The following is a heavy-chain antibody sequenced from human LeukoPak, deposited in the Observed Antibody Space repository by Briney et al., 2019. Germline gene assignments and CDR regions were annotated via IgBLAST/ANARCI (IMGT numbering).Heavy chain of an antibody. CDR2: IYTSGST. CDR1: GGSISSGSYY. Sequence: SETLSLTCTVSGGSISSGSYYWSWIRQPAGKGLEWIGRIYTSGSTNYNPSLKSRVTISVDTSKNQFSLKLSSVTAADTAVYYCAREGCSSTSCYYYYYYMDVWGKGTTVTISS. J-gene: IGHJ6*03. V-gene: IGHV4-61*02. D-gene: IGHD2-2*01. CDR3: AREGCSSTSCYYYYYYMDV.